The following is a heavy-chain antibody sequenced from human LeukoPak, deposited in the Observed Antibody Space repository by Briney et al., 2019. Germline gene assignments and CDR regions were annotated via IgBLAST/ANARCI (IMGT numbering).Heavy chain of an antibody. CDR3: ARPRIVGARRAFDY. V-gene: IGHV4-61*02. Sequence: SETLSLTCTVSGGSISSGSYYWSWIRQPAGKGLEWIGRIYTSGSTNYNPSLKSRVTTSVDTSKNQFSLKLSSVTAADTAVYYCARPRIVGARRAFDYWGQGTLVTVSS. J-gene: IGHJ4*02. CDR1: GGSISSGSYY. CDR2: IYTSGST. D-gene: IGHD1-26*01.